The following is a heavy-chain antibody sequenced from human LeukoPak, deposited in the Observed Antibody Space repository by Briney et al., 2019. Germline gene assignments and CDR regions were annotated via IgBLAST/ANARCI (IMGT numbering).Heavy chain of an antibody. D-gene: IGHD3-3*01. CDR1: GFTFSSYS. CDR2: ISSSSSYI. Sequence: GGSLRLSCAASGFTFSSYSMNWVRQAPGKGLEWVSSISSSSSYIYYADSVKGRFTISRDNAKNSLYLQMNSLRAEDTAVYYCARDKSIFRVDSFDYWGQGTLVTVSS. V-gene: IGHV3-21*01. CDR3: ARDKSIFRVDSFDY. J-gene: IGHJ4*02.